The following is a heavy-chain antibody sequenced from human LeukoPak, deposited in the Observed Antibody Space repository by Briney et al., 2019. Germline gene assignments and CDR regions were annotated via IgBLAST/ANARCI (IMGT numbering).Heavy chain of an antibody. Sequence: SETLSLTCAVYGGSFSGYYWSWIRQPPGKGLEWIGEINHSGSTNYNPSLKSRVTISVDTSKNQFSLKLSSVTAADTAVYYCARGVRQYYYGSGSYNYYYYGMDVWGQGTTVTVSS. CDR3: ARGVRQYYYGSGSYNYYYYGMDV. D-gene: IGHD3-10*01. CDR1: GGSFSGYY. CDR2: INHSGST. V-gene: IGHV4-34*01. J-gene: IGHJ6*02.